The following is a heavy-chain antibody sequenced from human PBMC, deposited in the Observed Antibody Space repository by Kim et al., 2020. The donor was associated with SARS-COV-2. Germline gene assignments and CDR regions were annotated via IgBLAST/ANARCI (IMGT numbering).Heavy chain of an antibody. J-gene: IGHJ4*02. CDR3: AKVRPYGSGSYSLDAYNYFDY. D-gene: IGHD3-10*01. CDR1: GFTFSSYA. CDR2: ISGSGGST. Sequence: GGSLRLSCAASGFTFSSYAMSWVRQAPGKGLEWVSAISGSGGSTYYADSVKGRFTISRDNSKNTLYLQMNSLRAEDTAVYYCAKVRPYGSGSYSLDAYNYFDYWGQGTLVTVSS. V-gene: IGHV3-23*01.